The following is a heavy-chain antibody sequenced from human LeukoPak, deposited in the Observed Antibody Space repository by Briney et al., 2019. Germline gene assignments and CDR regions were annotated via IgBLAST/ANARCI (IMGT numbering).Heavy chain of an antibody. CDR2: ISWNSGSI. D-gene: IGHD3-3*01. Sequence: GRSLRLSCAASGFTFDDYAMHWVRQAPGKGLEWVSGISWNSGSIGYADSVKGRFTISRDNAKNSLYLQMNSLRAEDTALYYFSKTPGPTNGVTIFCCRGQGNLVNVSP. J-gene: IGHJ4*01. CDR1: GFTFDDYA. V-gene: IGHV3-9*01. CDR3: SKTPGPTNGVTIFCC.